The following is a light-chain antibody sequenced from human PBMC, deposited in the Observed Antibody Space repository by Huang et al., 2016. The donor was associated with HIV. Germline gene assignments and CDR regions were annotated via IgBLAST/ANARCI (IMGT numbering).Light chain of an antibody. CDR3: QQYGTSPWT. J-gene: IGKJ1*01. Sequence: EIVLTQSPGTLSLSPGERATLSCRASQSVSSTYLGWYQQMPGQAPRLLIYGASKRATGIPDRFSGSGSGTDFTLTISRLEPEDFAVYYCQQYGTSPWTFGQGTKVEIK. CDR1: QSVSSTY. V-gene: IGKV3-20*01. CDR2: GAS.